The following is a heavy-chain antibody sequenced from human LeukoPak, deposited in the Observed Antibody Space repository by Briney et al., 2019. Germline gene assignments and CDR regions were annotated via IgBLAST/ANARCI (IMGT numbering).Heavy chain of an antibody. CDR3: ARHSPVPYSE. V-gene: IGHV3-48*03. CDR2: ISSSGSTI. CDR1: GFTFSSYE. J-gene: IGHJ4*02. Sequence: PGGSLRLSCAASGFTFSSYEMNWVRQAPGKGLEWVSYISSSGSTIYYADSVKGRFIISRDNAKNSLYLQMNSLRAEDTAVYYCARHSPVPYSEWGQGTLVTVSS. D-gene: IGHD2-15*01.